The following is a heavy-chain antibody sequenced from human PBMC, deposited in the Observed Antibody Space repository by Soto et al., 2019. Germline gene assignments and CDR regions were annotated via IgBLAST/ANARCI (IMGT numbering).Heavy chain of an antibody. J-gene: IGHJ1*01. Sequence: QVQLQESGPGLVKPSGTLSITCAVSGGSISSSNWLSWVRQPPGKGLEWIGEIYHSGSTTYNPSLKSRVTRSVDKSKNQFSLMLSSVTAADTAVYYCARSLYSRSWGNFQHWGQGTLVTGSS. CDR3: ARSLYSRSWGNFQH. CDR2: IYHSGST. CDR1: GGSISSSNW. D-gene: IGHD6-13*01. V-gene: IGHV4-4*02.